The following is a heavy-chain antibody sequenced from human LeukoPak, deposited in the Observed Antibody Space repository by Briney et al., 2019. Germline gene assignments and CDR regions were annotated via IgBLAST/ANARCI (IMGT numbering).Heavy chain of an antibody. V-gene: IGHV4-59*01. Sequence: SETLSLTCTVSGGSLSSYYWSWIRQPPGKGLEWIGYIYYSGSTNYNPSLKSRVTISVDTSKNQFSLKLSSETAADTAVYYCASSGEEDSNFDYWGQGTLVTVSS. J-gene: IGHJ4*02. CDR2: IYYSGST. CDR3: ASSGEEDSNFDY. D-gene: IGHD7-27*01. CDR1: GGSLSSYY.